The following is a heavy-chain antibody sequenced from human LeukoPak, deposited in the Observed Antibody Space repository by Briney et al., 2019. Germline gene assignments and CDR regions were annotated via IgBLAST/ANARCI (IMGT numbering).Heavy chain of an antibody. CDR2: IYWDDDK. CDR1: GFSLSTSGVG. J-gene: IGHJ6*03. Sequence: SGPTLVNPTQTLTLTCTFSGFSLSTSGVGVGWIRQPPGKALEWLALIYWDDDKRYSPSLKSRLTITKDTSKNQVVLTMTNMDPVNTATYSGAHRRHSGYDFYYYYYMAVWGKGTTVTVSS. D-gene: IGHD5-12*01. CDR3: AHRRHSGYDFYYYYYMAV. V-gene: IGHV2-5*02.